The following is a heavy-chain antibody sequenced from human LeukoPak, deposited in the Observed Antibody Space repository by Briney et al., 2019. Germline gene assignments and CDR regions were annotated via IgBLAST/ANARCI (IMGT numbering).Heavy chain of an antibody. D-gene: IGHD2-15*01. CDR3: YIVVVVAATRRDYDAFDI. J-gene: IGHJ3*02. CDR2: IRSKANSYAT. Sequence: GGSLRLSCAASGFTFSGSAMHWLRQASGKGRKWVGRIRSKANSYATAYAASVKGRFTISRDDSKTTAYLQMNSLKTEDTAVYYCYIVVVVAATRRDYDAFDIWGQGTMVTVSS. CDR1: GFTFSGSA. V-gene: IGHV3-73*01.